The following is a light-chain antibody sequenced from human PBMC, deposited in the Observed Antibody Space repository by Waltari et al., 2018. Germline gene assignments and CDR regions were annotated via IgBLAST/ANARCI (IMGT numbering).Light chain of an antibody. Sequence: RATLSCRASQSVSSNLAWYQQKPGQAPRLLIYGASTRATGIPARFSGSGSGTEFTLTISSLQSEDFAVYYCQQYNNWRTFGQGTKVEIK. J-gene: IGKJ1*01. CDR1: QSVSSN. CDR2: GAS. V-gene: IGKV3-15*01. CDR3: QQYNNWRT.